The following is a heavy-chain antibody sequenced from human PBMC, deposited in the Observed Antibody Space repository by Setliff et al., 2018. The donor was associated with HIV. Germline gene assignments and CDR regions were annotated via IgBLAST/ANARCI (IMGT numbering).Heavy chain of an antibody. Sequence: PGGSLRLSCTASGISFNGYTMNWVRQVPGKGLEWVSSISSNSIYTYYGDSVKGRFTISRDNVNNFLYLQMNSLSAEDTGTYFCAKDLNGGDFHHWGQGTLVTVSS. CDR1: GISFNGYT. D-gene: IGHD2-21*01. V-gene: IGHV3-21*06. CDR3: AKDLNGGDFHH. CDR2: ISSNSIYT. J-gene: IGHJ4*02.